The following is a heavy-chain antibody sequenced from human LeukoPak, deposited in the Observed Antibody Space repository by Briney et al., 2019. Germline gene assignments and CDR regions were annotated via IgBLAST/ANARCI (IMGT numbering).Heavy chain of an antibody. CDR3: ARGCSSTSCYRNAFDI. CDR1: GGSFSGYY. Sequence: PSETLSLTCAVYGGSFSGYYWSWIRQPPGQGLEWIGEINHSGSTNYHPSLKSRVTISVDTSKDQFSLKLSSVTAADTAVYYCARGCSSTSCYRNAFDIWGQGTMVTVSS. CDR2: INHSGST. J-gene: IGHJ3*02. V-gene: IGHV4-34*01. D-gene: IGHD2-2*01.